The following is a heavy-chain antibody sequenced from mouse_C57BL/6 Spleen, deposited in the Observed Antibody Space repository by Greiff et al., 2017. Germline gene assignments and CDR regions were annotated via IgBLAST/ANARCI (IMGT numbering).Heavy chain of an antibody. CDR2: ISYDGSN. CDR1: GYSITSGYY. D-gene: IGHD1-1*01. CDR3: ARDAVSLYYYGSSYGGFAY. Sequence: VQLKESGPGLVKPSQSLSLTCSVTGYSITSGYYWNWIRQFPGNKLEWMGYISYDGSNNYNPSLKNRISITRDTSKNQFFLKLNSVTTEDTATYYCARDAVSLYYYGSSYGGFAYWGQGTLVTVSA. V-gene: IGHV3-6*01. J-gene: IGHJ3*01.